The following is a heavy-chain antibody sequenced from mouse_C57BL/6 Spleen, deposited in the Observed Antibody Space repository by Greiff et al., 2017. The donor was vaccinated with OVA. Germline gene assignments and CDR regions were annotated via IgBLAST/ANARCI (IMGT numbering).Heavy chain of an antibody. D-gene: IGHD1-1*01. Sequence: QVQLQQPGPELVKPGASVKISCKASGYAFSSSWMNWVKQRPGKGLEWIGRIYPGDGDTNYNGKFKGKATLTADKSSSTAYMQLSSLTSEDSAVYFCARDYGSLYAMDYWGQGTSVTVSS. CDR1: GYAFSSSW. V-gene: IGHV1-82*01. J-gene: IGHJ4*01. CDR3: ARDYGSLYAMDY. CDR2: IYPGDGDT.